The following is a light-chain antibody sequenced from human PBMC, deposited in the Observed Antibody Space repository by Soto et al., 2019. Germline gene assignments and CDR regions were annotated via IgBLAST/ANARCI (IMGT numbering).Light chain of an antibody. Sequence: DIQMTQSPSSLSASVGDRVTITCRPGQDIKSFLNWYQQKPGKAPHLLIYGASRLQSGVPSRFSGSGSGTHFTLTITSLQPEDSARYVCQQTYGIPWTVGQGSTV. CDR3: QQTYGIPWT. J-gene: IGKJ1*01. CDR1: QDIKSF. V-gene: IGKV1-39*01. CDR2: GAS.